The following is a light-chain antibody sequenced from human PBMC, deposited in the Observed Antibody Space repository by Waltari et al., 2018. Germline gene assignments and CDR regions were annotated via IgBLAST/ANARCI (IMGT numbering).Light chain of an antibody. CDR1: KLGNTY. CDR3: QARGNNDVV. CDR2: EDS. V-gene: IGLV3-1*01. J-gene: IGLJ3*02. Sequence: ALTQPPSVSVSPGQTATITCSGDKLGNTYVSWYQQPSGQPPLLVIYEDSRRLSGIPERFSGDNSGNTATLTIGDTQSVDEADYFCQARGNNDVVFGGGTKLTVL.